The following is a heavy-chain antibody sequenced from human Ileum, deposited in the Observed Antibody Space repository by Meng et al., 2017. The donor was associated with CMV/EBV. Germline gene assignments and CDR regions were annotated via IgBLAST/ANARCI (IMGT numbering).Heavy chain of an antibody. J-gene: IGHJ4*02. Sequence: GESLKISCAASGFTFSTHAMSWVRQPPGKGLEWITSSGDSTYYADSVKGRFTISRDDSKNTLYLQMNSLRADDTAVYYCAKKEGASSYSPINYWGQGTRVTVSS. CDR3: AKKEGASSYSPINY. D-gene: IGHD2-15*01. CDR2: ITSSGDST. CDR1: GFTFSTHA. V-gene: IGHV3-23*01.